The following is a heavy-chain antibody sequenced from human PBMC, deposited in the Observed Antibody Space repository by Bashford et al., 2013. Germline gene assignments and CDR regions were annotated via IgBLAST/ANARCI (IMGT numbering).Heavy chain of an antibody. CDR2: MDPNSGDT. V-gene: IGHV1-8*03. D-gene: IGHD3-10*01. J-gene: IGHJ6*02. CDR3: ARGGLWFGGSPHQSLIPEPHYYYYYGMDV. CDR1: GYTFTSHG. Sequence: ASVKVSCKASGYTFTSHGINWVRQATGQGLEWLGWMDPNSGDTGYAQKFQGRVTITMNTSISTAYMELRSLRSEDTAVYYCARGGLWFGGSPHQSLIPEPHYYYYYGMDVWGQGTTVTVSS.